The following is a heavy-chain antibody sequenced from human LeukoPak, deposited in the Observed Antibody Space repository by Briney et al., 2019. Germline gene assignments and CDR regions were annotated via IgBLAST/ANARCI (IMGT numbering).Heavy chain of an antibody. V-gene: IGHV4-39*01. CDR1: GGSISSSSYY. CDR3: ARKDYYDSSEVFDY. D-gene: IGHD3-22*01. J-gene: IGHJ4*02. Sequence: SETLSLTCTVSGGSISSSSYYWGWIRQPPGKGLEWIGSIYYSGSTYYNPSLKSRVTISVDTSKNQFSLKLSSVTAADTAVYYCARKDYYDSSEVFDYWGQGTLVTVSS. CDR2: IYYSGST.